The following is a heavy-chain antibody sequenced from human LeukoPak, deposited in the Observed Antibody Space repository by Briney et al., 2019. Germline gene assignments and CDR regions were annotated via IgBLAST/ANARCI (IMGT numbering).Heavy chain of an antibody. J-gene: IGHJ4*02. CDR2: IIPILGIA. Sequence: SVKVSCXASGGTFSSYTISWVRQAPGQGLEWMGRIIPILGIANYAQKFQGRVTITADKSTSTAYMELSSLRSEDTAVYYCARSRGHLAARPWNYWGQGTLVTVSS. CDR1: GGTFSSYT. CDR3: ARSRGHLAARPWNY. D-gene: IGHD6-6*01. V-gene: IGHV1-69*02.